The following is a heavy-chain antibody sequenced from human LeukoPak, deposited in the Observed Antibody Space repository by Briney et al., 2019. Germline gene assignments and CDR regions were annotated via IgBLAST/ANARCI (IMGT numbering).Heavy chain of an antibody. CDR1: GGSFSGYY. CDR3: ARQAVAVAGSIDY. D-gene: IGHD6-19*01. V-gene: IGHV4-34*01. CDR2: INHSGST. Sequence: PSETLSLTCAVYGGSFSGYYWSWIRQPPGKGLGWIGEINHSGSTNYNPSLKSRVTISVDTSKNQFSLKLSSVTAADTAVYYCARQAVAVAGSIDYWGQGTLVTVSS. J-gene: IGHJ4*02.